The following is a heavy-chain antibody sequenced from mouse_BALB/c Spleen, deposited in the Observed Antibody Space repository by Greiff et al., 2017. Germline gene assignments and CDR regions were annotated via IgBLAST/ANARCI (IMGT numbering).Heavy chain of an antibody. Sequence: EVMLVESGGGLVQPKGSLILSCAASGFTFNTYAMNWVRQAPGKGLEWVARIRSKSNNYATYYADSVKDRFTISRDDSQSMLYLQMNNLKTEDTAMYYCVRLLYYGSSYGAMDYWGQGTSVTVSS. CDR1: GFTFNTYA. D-gene: IGHD1-1*01. CDR3: VRLLYYGSSYGAMDY. V-gene: IGHV10-1*02. CDR2: IRSKSNNYAT. J-gene: IGHJ4*01.